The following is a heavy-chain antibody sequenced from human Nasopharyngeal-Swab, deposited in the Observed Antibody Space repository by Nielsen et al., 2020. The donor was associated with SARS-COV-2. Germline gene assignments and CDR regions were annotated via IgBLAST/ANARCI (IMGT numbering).Heavy chain of an antibody. J-gene: IGHJ3*02. CDR2: INQDGSQK. CDR3: ARDPKYSALDI. Sequence: GGSLRLSCAASGFTFSRSWVAWVRQAPGKGLEWVANINQDGSQKYYVDSVKGRFTISRDNAENSLYLQMDSLRADDTAVYYCARDPKYSALDIWGQGTMVTVSS. V-gene: IGHV3-7*01. CDR1: GFTFSRSW. D-gene: IGHD5-12*01.